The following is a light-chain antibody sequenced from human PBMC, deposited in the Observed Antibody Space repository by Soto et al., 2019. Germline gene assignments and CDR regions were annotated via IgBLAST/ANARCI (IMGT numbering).Light chain of an antibody. CDR2: DAS. CDR1: QSISSW. CDR3: QQYGSSVWT. J-gene: IGKJ1*01. V-gene: IGKV1-5*01. Sequence: DIPMTQSPSTLSASVGDRVTITCRASQSISSWLAWYQQKPGKAPKLLIYDASSLESGVPSRFSGSGSGTEFTLTISRLEPEDLAVYYCQQYGSSVWTFGQGTKVKS.